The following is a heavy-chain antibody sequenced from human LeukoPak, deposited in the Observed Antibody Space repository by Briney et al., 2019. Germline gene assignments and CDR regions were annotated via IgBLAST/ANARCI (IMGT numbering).Heavy chain of an antibody. Sequence: GASVKVSCKASGYTFTSYGISWVRQAPGQGLEWMGRIIPILGIANYAQKFQGRVTITADKSTSTAYMELSSLRSEDTAVYYCAREGAAHIVSVTGGMDVWGQGTTVTVSS. CDR1: GYTFTSYG. V-gene: IGHV1-69*04. D-gene: IGHD2-21*02. CDR2: IIPILGIA. J-gene: IGHJ6*02. CDR3: AREGAAHIVSVTGGMDV.